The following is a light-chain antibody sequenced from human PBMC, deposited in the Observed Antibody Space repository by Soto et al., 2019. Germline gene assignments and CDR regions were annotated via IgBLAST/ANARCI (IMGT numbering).Light chain of an antibody. CDR2: DTA. J-gene: IGLJ1*01. CDR1: TGSVTTGHY. Sequence: QAVVTQEPSLTVSPGGTVTLTFGSSTGSVTTGHYPCWFQQRPGQAPRTLVYDTANICAWTPARFSGSLLGGKAALTLSGAQPEDEADYYCLLAYRGTYVFGSGTKLTVL. V-gene: IGLV7-46*01. CDR3: LLAYRGTYV.